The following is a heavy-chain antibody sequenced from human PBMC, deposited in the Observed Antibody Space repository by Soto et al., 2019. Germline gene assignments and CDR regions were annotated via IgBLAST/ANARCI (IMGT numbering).Heavy chain of an antibody. V-gene: IGHV4-59*01. CDR2: IYYRGST. D-gene: IGHD3-10*01. J-gene: IGHJ3*02. Sequence: QVQLQESGPGLVKPSETLSLTCTVSGGSLSSYYWSWIRQPPGKGLEWIGYIYYRGSTNYNPSLXSXVXIXXDTSKNQFSLKLTSVTAADTAVYYCARRYGSAFDIWGQGTMVTVSS. CDR1: GGSLSSYY. CDR3: ARRYGSAFDI.